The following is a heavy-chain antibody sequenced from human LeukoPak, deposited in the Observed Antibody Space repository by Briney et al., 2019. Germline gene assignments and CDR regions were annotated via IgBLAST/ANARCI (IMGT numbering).Heavy chain of an antibody. CDR2: IYSGGRT. CDR3: ARERGRIAVAGRYYMDV. J-gene: IGHJ6*03. V-gene: IGHV3-53*01. CDR1: GFTVSTNY. Sequence: GGSLRLSCAASGFTVSTNYMSWVRQAPGKGLEWVSFIYSGGRTDYADSVKGRFTISRDSSKNTLYLQMNSLRVEDTAVYYSARERGRIAVAGRYYMDVWGKGTTVTVSS. D-gene: IGHD6-19*01.